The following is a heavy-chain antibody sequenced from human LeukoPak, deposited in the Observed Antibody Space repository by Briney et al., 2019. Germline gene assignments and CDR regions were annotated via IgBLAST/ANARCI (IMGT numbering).Heavy chain of an antibody. CDR2: IYYSGST. D-gene: IGHD1-26*01. CDR1: GGAISRYY. CDR3: ARGRSSSGSYHFDY. V-gene: IGHV4-59*01. J-gene: IGHJ4*02. Sequence: PSETLSLICSVSGGAISRYYWSWIRQPPGKGLEWIGYIYYSGSTNYNPSLKSRVTISVDTSKNQFSLKLSSVTAADTAVYYCARGRSSSGSYHFDYWGQGTLVTVSS.